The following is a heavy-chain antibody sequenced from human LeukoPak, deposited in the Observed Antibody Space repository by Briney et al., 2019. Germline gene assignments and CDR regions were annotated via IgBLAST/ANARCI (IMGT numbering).Heavy chain of an antibody. CDR3: ARDSGERGSGSYLIAY. V-gene: IGHV1-24*01. CDR1: GYTLTELS. D-gene: IGHD3-10*01. CDR2: FDPEDGET. J-gene: IGHJ4*02. Sequence: ASVKVSCKVSGYTLTELSMHWVRQAPGKGLEWMGGFDPEDGETIYAQKSQGRVTMTRDTSISTAYMELSRLRSDDTAVYYCARDSGERGSGSYLIAYWGQGTLVTVSS.